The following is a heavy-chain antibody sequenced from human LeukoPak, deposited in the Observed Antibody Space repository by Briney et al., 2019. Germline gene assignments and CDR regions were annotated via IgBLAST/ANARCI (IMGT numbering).Heavy chain of an antibody. CDR3: ARDNWGLYYFDY. CDR1: GGSISSSSYY. D-gene: IGHD7-27*01. CDR2: IYYSGYT. V-gene: IGHV4-39*07. Sequence: SETLSLTCTVSGGSISSSSYYWGWIRQPPGKGLEWTGTIYYSGYTYYNPSLKSRVTISLDTSKNQFSLNLNSVTAADTAVYYCARDNWGLYYFDYWGQGTLVTVSS. J-gene: IGHJ4*02.